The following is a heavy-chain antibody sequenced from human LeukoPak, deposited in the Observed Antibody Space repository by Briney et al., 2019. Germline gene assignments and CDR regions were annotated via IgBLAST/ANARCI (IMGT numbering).Heavy chain of an antibody. CDR1: GFTFSSYG. V-gene: IGHV3-23*01. CDR2: ISGSGGNT. J-gene: IGHJ4*02. Sequence: PGGSLRLSCAASGFTFSSYGMSWVRQAPGKGLEWVSAISGSGGNTYYADSVKGRFTISRDNSKNTLYLQMNGLRAEDTAVYFCARGGVDHYGSGTYYLMYYFDHWGQGALVTVSS. D-gene: IGHD3-10*01. CDR3: ARGGVDHYGSGTYYLMYYFDH.